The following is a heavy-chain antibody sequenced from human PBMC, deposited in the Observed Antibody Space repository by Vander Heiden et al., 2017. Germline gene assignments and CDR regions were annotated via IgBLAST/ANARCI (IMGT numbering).Heavy chain of an antibody. D-gene: IGHD3-3*01. CDR3: ARDSSRFLEWLFDAFDI. V-gene: IGHV3-21*01. CDR2: MSSSSSYI. CDR1: GFTFSSSS. Sequence: EVQLVESGGGLVKPGGSLRLSCAAPGFTFSSSSMHWVRQAPGKGLERVSSMSSSSSYIYYADSVKGRFTISRDNAKNSLYLQMNSLRAEDTAVYYCARDSSRFLEWLFDAFDIWGQGTMVTVSS. J-gene: IGHJ3*02.